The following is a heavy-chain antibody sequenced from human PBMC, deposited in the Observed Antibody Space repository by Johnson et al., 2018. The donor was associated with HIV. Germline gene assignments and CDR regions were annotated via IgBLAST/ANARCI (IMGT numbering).Heavy chain of an antibody. J-gene: IGHJ3*02. CDR3: ARALARLDAFDI. CDR2: IGTAGDA. Sequence: VQLVESGGGVVRPGGSLRLSCVASGFTFDDYGMHWVRQATGKGLEWVSAIGTAGDAYYPGSVKGRFTISRENAKNSLYLQMNSLRAGDTAVYYCARALARLDAFDIWGQGTMVTVSS. V-gene: IGHV3-13*01. CDR1: GFTFDDYG.